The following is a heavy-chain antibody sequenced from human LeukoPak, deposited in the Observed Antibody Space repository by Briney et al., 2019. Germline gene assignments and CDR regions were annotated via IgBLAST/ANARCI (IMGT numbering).Heavy chain of an antibody. CDR2: IYHSGST. CDR1: GYSISSGYY. Sequence: SETLSLTCAVSGYSISSGYYWGWIRQPPGKGLEWIGSIYHSGSTYYNPSLKSRVTISVDTSKNQFSLKLSSVTAAATAVYYCSRDPRGGYYDSSGYSPGYYFDYWGQGTLVTVSS. V-gene: IGHV4-38-2*02. D-gene: IGHD3-22*01. J-gene: IGHJ4*02. CDR3: SRDPRGGYYDSSGYSPGYYFDY.